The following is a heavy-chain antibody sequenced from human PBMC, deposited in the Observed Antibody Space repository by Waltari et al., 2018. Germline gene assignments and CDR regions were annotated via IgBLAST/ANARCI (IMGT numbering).Heavy chain of an antibody. J-gene: IGHJ3*02. CDR3: ARLSTYYYDSSGYPRGAFDI. Sequence: QVQLQESGPGLVKPSETLSLTCAVSGYSISSGYYWGWIRQPPGKGLEWIGSIYHSGSTSYNPSRKGRVTISVDTSKNQFSLKLSSVTAADTAVYYCARLSTYYYDSSGYPRGAFDIWGQGTMVTVSS. V-gene: IGHV4-38-2*01. CDR1: GYSISSGYY. CDR2: IYHSGST. D-gene: IGHD3-22*01.